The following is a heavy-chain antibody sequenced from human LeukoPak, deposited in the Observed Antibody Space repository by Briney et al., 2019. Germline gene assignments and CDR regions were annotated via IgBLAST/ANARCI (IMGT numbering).Heavy chain of an antibody. CDR3: TRATITILSDI. Sequence: GRSLRLSCTASGFTFGDYAMSWFRQAPGKGLEWVGFIRSKAYGGTTEYAASVKGRFTISRDDSKSIAYLQMNSLKTEDTAVYYCTRATITILSDIWGQGTMVTVSS. CDR2: IRSKAYGGTT. V-gene: IGHV3-49*03. J-gene: IGHJ3*02. CDR1: GFTFGDYA. D-gene: IGHD3-10*01.